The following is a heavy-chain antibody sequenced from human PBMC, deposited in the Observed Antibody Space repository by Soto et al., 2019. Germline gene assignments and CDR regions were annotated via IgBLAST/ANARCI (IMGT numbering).Heavy chain of an antibody. CDR2: INQDGSEK. J-gene: IGHJ4*02. CDR3: SGGMGDAF. D-gene: IGHD1-26*01. V-gene: IGHV3-7*04. Sequence: EVHLVESGGGLVQTGGSLRLSCASFESTVSRDWMNWVRQAPGKGLEWVAHINQDGSEKYYVDSVKGRFTISRDNAQKSLYLQMNSLGPADTAMYYCSGGMGDAFWGQGTLVTVSS. CDR1: ESTVSRDW.